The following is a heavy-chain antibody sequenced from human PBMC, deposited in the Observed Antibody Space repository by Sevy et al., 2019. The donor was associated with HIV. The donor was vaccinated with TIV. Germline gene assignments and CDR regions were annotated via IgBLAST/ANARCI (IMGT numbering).Heavy chain of an antibody. V-gene: IGHV4-59*08. CDR3: ADENAWGRGYS. D-gene: IGHD1-26*01. CDR1: GGSITSLY. Sequence: GSLRLSCTVSGGSITSLYWNWIRQPPGKGLEWIANIYYNGHINYNPSLKSRVTLSLDTSKNQFSLRLSSVTAADTAMYYCADENAWGRGYSWGQGTLVTVSS. J-gene: IGHJ4*02. CDR2: IYYNGHI.